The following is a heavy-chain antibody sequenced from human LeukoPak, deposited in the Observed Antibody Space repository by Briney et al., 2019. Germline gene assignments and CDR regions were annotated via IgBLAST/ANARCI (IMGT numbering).Heavy chain of an antibody. CDR1: GGSISSYY. D-gene: IGHD1-26*01. CDR3: ARVWDFAFGI. CDR2: IYYSGST. J-gene: IGHJ3*02. Sequence: SETLSLTCTVSGGSISSYYWSWIRQPPGKGLEWIGYIYYSGSTNYNPSLKSRVTISVDTSKNQFSLKLSSVTAADTAVYYCARVWDFAFGIWGQGTMVTVSS. V-gene: IGHV4-59*01.